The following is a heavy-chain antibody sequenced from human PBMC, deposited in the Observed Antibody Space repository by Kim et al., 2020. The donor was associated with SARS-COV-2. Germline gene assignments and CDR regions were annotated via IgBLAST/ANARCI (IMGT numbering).Heavy chain of an antibody. CDR3: ARHSITIFGVVTDYGMDV. CDR2: IYYSGST. CDR1: GGSISSSSYY. J-gene: IGHJ6*02. V-gene: IGHV4-39*01. Sequence: SETLSLTCTVSGGSISSSSYYWGWIRQPPGKGLEWIGSIYYSGSTYYNPSLKSRVTISVDTSKNQFSLKLSSVTAADTAVYYCARHSITIFGVVTDYGMDVWGQGTTVTVSS. D-gene: IGHD3-3*01.